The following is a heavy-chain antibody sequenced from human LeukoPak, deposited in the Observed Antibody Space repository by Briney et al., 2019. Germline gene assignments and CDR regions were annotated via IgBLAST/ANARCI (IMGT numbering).Heavy chain of an antibody. D-gene: IGHD6-19*01. V-gene: IGHV1-2*02. CDR1: GSTFPPST. Sequence: APVKASSKAPGSTFPPSTMRWVTQAPGQGLEWMGWINPDSGGTNYAQKFQGRVTMTRDTSISTAYMDLSRLRSDDTAVYYCARAHHHLGSGVWSQGTTVTVSS. J-gene: IGHJ6*02. CDR2: INPDSGGT. CDR3: ARAHHHLGSGV.